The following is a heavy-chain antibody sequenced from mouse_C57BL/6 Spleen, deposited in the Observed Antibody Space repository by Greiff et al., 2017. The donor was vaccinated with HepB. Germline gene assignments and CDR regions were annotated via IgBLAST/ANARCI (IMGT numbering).Heavy chain of an antibody. J-gene: IGHJ2*01. D-gene: IGHD1-1*01. CDR2: FYPGSGSI. CDR1: GYTFTEYT. V-gene: IGHV1-62-2*01. Sequence: QVQLKESGAELVKPGASVKLSCKASGYTFTEYTIHWVKQRSGQGLEWIGWFYPGSGSIKYNEKFKDKATLTADKSYSTVYMERSRLTSDDSAVYFCARHEELSTTDYFDYWGQGTTLTVSS. CDR3: ARHEELSTTDYFDY.